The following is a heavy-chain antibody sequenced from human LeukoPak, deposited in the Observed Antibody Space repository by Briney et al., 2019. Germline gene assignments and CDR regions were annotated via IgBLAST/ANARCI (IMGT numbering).Heavy chain of an antibody. CDR1: GGTFSSYA. J-gene: IGHJ2*01. V-gene: IGHV1-69*05. D-gene: IGHD6-13*01. Sequence: ASVKVSCKASGGTFSSYAISWVRQAPGQGLEWMGGIIPIFGTANYAQKFQGRVTITTDESTSTAYMELSSLRSEDTAVYYCARGGAAAATQWYFGLWGRGTLVTVSS. CDR3: ARGGAAAATQWYFGL. CDR2: IIPIFGTA.